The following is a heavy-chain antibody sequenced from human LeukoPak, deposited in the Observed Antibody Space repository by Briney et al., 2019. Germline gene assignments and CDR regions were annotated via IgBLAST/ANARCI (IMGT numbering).Heavy chain of an antibody. D-gene: IGHD2-2*01. CDR2: INHSGST. CDR1: GGSFSGYY. CDR3: ARGGDGYQLLWSTDFDY. J-gene: IGHJ4*02. V-gene: IGHV4-34*01. Sequence: SETLSLTCAGYGGSFSGYYWSWIRQPPGKGLEWIGAINHSGSTNYNPSLKSRVTISVDTSKNQFSPKLSSVTAAATAVYYCARGGDGYQLLWSTDFDYWGQGTLVTVSS.